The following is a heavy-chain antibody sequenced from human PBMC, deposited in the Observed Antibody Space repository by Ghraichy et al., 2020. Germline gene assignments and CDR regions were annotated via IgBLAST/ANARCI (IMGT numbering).Heavy chain of an antibody. CDR2: IYYSGST. Sequence: SETLSLTCTVSGGSITTSGYYWGWIRQPPGKGPEWIGSIYYSGSTYYNPSLKSRVTISVDTSKNQFSLKLSSVTAADTAVYYCAKDGSGRTGYYFYFVHWGQGTLVTVSS. V-gene: IGHV4-39*01. J-gene: IGHJ4*02. CDR1: GGSITTSGYY. D-gene: IGHD3-9*01. CDR3: AKDGSGRTGYYFYFVH.